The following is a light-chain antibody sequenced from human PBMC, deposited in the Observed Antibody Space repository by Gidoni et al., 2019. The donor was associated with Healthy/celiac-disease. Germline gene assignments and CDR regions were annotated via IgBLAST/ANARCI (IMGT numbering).Light chain of an antibody. J-gene: IGKJ2*01. CDR2: GAS. V-gene: IGKV3-20*01. Sequence: EIVLTQSPGTLSLSPGERATLSCRASQSVSSSYLAWYQQKPGQAPRLLIYGASSRATGIPDRFSGSGSGTDFTLTISRLEPEDFAGYYCQQYGSSPYVTFGQXTKLEIK. CDR1: QSVSSSY. CDR3: QQYGSSPYVT.